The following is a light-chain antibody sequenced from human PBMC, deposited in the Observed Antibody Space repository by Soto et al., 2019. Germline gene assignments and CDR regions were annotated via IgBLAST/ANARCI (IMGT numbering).Light chain of an antibody. V-gene: IGKV1-5*03. Sequence: DIQRSQSPSTQSRSVGDRVTSTCRACQTISSWLAWYQQKPGKAPKLLIYKASTLKSGVPSRFSGSGSGTEFTLTISSLQPDDFATYYWQHYNSYSEAFGQGTKVDIK. CDR3: QHYNSYSEA. J-gene: IGKJ1*01. CDR1: QTISSW. CDR2: KAS.